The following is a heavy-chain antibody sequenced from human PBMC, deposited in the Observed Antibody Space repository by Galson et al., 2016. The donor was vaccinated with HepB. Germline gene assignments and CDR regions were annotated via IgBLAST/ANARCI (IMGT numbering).Heavy chain of an antibody. CDR2: IYWDDEK. CDR1: GFSLNTRGVG. V-gene: IGHV2-5*02. D-gene: IGHD2-2*01. Sequence: PALVKPTQTLTLTCTFSGFSLNTRGVGVGWIRQPPGKALERLGNIYWDDEKRYSSSLKRRLTITKDTFKNQVVLTMTNMDPADTATYYCAHRSHCTSSTCYLYDGFDSWGQGTLVTVSS. CDR3: AHRSHCTSSTCYLYDGFDS. J-gene: IGHJ5*01.